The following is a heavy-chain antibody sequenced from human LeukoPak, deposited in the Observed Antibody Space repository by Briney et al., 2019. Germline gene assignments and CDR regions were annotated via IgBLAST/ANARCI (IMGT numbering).Heavy chain of an antibody. Sequence: ASVKVSCKASGYSFTGHYMHWVRQAPGQGLEWMGWINPKSGGTNYAQKFQGRVTMTRDTSISTAYMDMSSLRSDDTAVYYCARNLWFGESTDAFDMWGQGTMVTVSS. CDR3: ARNLWFGESTDAFDM. CDR2: INPKSGGT. V-gene: IGHV1-2*02. J-gene: IGHJ3*02. D-gene: IGHD3-10*01. CDR1: GYSFTGHY.